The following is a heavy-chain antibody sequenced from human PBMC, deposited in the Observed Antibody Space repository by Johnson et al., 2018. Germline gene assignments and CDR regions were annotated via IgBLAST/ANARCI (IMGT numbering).Heavy chain of an antibody. CDR2: MNPNSDNT. Sequence: VQLVQSGAEVTKPGASVKVSCKASGYTFTSYDINLVRQATGQGLEWMGWMNPNSDNTGCAQKFQGRVTMTRNTSISTAYMERSSLRSEDTAVYYCASGRFYYYYYMDVWGKGTTVTVSS. CDR3: ASGRFYYYYYMDV. V-gene: IGHV1-8*01. CDR1: GYTFTSYD. J-gene: IGHJ6*03.